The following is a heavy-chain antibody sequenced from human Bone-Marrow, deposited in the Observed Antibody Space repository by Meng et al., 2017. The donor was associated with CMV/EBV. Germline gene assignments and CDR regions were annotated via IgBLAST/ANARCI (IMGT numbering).Heavy chain of an antibody. J-gene: IGHJ6*02. CDR2: IDWDDDK. CDR3: VRCVLAAPGTSSGMDV. Sequence: SGPTLVKPTQTLTLTCTFSGFSLSTSGMCVSWVRQPPGKALEWLALIDWDDDKYYSTSLKTMLTISKDPSKNQVVLTMTNMDPVDTATYYCVRCVLAAPGTSSGMDVWGQGTTVTVSS. D-gene: IGHD6-13*01. V-gene: IGHV2-70*20. CDR1: GFSLSTSGMC.